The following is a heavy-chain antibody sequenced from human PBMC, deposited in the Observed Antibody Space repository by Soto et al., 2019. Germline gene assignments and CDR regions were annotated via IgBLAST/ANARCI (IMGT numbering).Heavy chain of an antibody. D-gene: IGHD4-17*01. Sequence: GGSLRLSCAAAGFTFSSYGMHWVRQAPGTGLEWVAAMSYDGSKYYADTVKGRFTISRDNSKNTLYLQINSLRPEDTAVYYCAKDFTHWFGDYFYYYYGMDVWGQGTTVTVYS. CDR1: GFTFSSYG. V-gene: IGHV3-30*18. CDR2: MSYDGSK. J-gene: IGHJ6*02. CDR3: AKDFTHWFGDYFYYYYGMDV.